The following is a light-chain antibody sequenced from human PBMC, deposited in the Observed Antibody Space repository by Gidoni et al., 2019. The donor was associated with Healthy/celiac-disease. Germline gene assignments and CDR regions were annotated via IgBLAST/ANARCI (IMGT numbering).Light chain of an antibody. CDR1: SSNIGSNY. CDR3: AAWDDSLSGPWV. V-gene: IGLV1-47*01. CDR2: RNN. J-gene: IGLJ3*02. Sequence: HSLLTQPPSASVTPGHSVTISCSGSSSNIGSNYVYLYQQLPGTAPKLLIYRNNQRPSGVPDRFSGSKSGTSASLAIRGLRSEDEADYDCAAWDDSLSGPWVFGGGTKLTVL.